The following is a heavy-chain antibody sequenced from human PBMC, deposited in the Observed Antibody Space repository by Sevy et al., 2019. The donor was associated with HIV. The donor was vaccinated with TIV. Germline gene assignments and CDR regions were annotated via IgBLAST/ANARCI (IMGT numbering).Heavy chain of an antibody. Sequence: SETLSLTCAVYGGSFSGYYWSWIRQPPGKGLEWIGEINHSGSTNYNPSLKSRVTISVDTSKNQFSLKLSSVTAADTAVYYCARGADYGDYLYYFDYWGQGTLVTVSS. D-gene: IGHD4-17*01. CDR1: GGSFSGYY. V-gene: IGHV4-34*01. J-gene: IGHJ4*02. CDR2: INHSGST. CDR3: ARGADYGDYLYYFDY.